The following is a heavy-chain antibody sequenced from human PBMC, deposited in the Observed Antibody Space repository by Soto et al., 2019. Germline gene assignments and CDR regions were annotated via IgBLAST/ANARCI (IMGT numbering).Heavy chain of an antibody. D-gene: IGHD6-13*01. J-gene: IGHJ4*02. CDR3: ARDYSSTSYGFDS. Sequence: EPGGVVVQPGRSLRLSCAASGFTFSSHGMHWVRQAPGKGLEWGAVIYYDGSNEYYADSVKGRFTISRDNSKNTLYLQMNSLRAEDTAVYYCARDYSSTSYGFDSWGQGTLVTVSS. CDR2: IYYDGSNE. V-gene: IGHV3-33*01. CDR1: GFTFSSHG.